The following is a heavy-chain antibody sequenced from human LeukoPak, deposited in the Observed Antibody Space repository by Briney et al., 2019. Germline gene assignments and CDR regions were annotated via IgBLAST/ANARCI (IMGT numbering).Heavy chain of an antibody. V-gene: IGHV4-38-2*02. CDR3: ARGHRAAPYYYDSSGYYYAP. CDR1: GYSISSGYY. D-gene: IGHD3-22*01. Sequence: SETLSLTCTVSGYSISSGYYWGWIRQPPGKGLEWIGSIYHSGSTYYNPSLKSRVTISVDTSKNQFSLKLSSVTAADTAVYYCARGHRAAPYYYDSSGYYYAPWGQGTLVTVSS. CDR2: IYHSGST. J-gene: IGHJ5*02.